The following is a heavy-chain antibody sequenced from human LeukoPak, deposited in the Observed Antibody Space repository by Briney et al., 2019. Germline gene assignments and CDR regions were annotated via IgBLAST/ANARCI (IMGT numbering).Heavy chain of an antibody. D-gene: IGHD3-22*01. Sequence: SETLSLTCTVSGGSISSYYWSWTWQPPGKGLEWIGYIYYSGSTNYNPPLKSRVTISVDTSKNQFSLKLSSVTAADTAVYYCASLDSSGYQKYFDYWGQGTLVTVSS. CDR2: IYYSGST. CDR3: ASLDSSGYQKYFDY. J-gene: IGHJ4*02. CDR1: GGSISSYY. V-gene: IGHV4-59*01.